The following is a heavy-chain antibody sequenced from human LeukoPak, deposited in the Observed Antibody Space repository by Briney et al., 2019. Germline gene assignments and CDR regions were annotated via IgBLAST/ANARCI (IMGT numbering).Heavy chain of an antibody. D-gene: IGHD5-18*01. V-gene: IGHV1-2*02. CDR1: GYTFTDYY. CDR3: ARGRTERIQLWLNY. Sequence: ASVKVSCKASGYTFTDYYMHWVRQAPGQGLEWMGWINPNTGGTNYAQKFQGRVTMTRDTSISTAYMELSWLRFDDTAVYYCARGRTERIQLWLNYWGQGTLVTVSS. J-gene: IGHJ4*02. CDR2: INPNTGGT.